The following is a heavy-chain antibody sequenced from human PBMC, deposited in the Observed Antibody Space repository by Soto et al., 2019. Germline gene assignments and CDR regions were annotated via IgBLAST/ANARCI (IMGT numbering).Heavy chain of an antibody. CDR3: ARSSGGVFGIIIEGSNWLAP. CDR1: GGTFNSYG. J-gene: IGHJ5*02. V-gene: IGHV1-69*06. D-gene: IGHD3-16*02. CDR2: IIPLYGTV. Sequence: SVKVSCKASGGTFNSYGISWVRQAPGQGLDWMGVIIPLYGTVNYAQKFQGRVSITADKSTSTAYMDLNSLRSDDTAVYYCARSSGGVFGIIIEGSNWLAPWGQGSLVTVS.